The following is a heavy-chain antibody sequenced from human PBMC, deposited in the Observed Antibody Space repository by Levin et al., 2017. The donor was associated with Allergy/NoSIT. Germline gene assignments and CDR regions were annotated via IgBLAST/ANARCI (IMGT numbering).Heavy chain of an antibody. CDR1: GFTFSSQS. D-gene: IGHD6-19*01. Sequence: GGSLRLSCAASGFTFSSQSMNWVRQAPGKGLEWVSSISSSSSYIYYTDSVKGRFTISRDNGKNSLYLQMNSLRAEDTAVYYCARDTVAGTGFMGFWGQGTLVTVSS. CDR3: ARDTVAGTGFMGF. CDR2: ISSSSSYI. V-gene: IGHV3-21*01. J-gene: IGHJ4*02.